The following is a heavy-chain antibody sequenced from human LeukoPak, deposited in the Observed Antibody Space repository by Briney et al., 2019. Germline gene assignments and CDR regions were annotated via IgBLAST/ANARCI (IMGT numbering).Heavy chain of an antibody. Sequence: PGGSLRLSCAASGFTFDSYGMHWVRQAPGKGLEWVAVISYDGSNKYYVDSVKGRFTISRDNSKNTLYLQMNSLRPEDTAVYYCAKGGEQWLVRAAFDYWGRGTLVTVSS. CDR2: ISYDGSNK. V-gene: IGHV3-30*18. D-gene: IGHD6-19*01. J-gene: IGHJ4*02. CDR1: GFTFDSYG. CDR3: AKGGEQWLVRAAFDY.